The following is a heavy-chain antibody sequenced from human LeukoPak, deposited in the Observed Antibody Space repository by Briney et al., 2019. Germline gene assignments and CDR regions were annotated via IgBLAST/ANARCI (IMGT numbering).Heavy chain of an antibody. CDR2: IYYSGST. J-gene: IGHJ4*02. V-gene: IGHV4-30-4*08. CDR1: GGSISSGDYY. Sequence: PSQTLSLTCTVSGGSISSGDYYWSWIRQPPGKGLEWIGYIYYSGSTYYNPSLKSRVTISVDTSKNQFSLKLSSVTAADTAVYYCARDTPVHSYYDFWSGYSTLGTLDYWGQGTLVTVSS. D-gene: IGHD3-3*01. CDR3: ARDTPVHSYYDFWSGYSTLGTLDY.